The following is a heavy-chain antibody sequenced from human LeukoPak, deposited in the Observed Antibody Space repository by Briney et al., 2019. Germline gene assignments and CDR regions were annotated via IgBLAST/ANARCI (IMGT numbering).Heavy chain of an antibody. V-gene: IGHV4-39*01. J-gene: IGHJ6*03. CDR1: GRSISSSSYH. CDR3: ASIPGYSSGGYYYYYMDV. CDR2: IYYSGST. D-gene: IGHD6-19*01. Sequence: SETLSLTCTVSGRSISSSSYHWGWIRQPPGKGLEWIGSIYYSGSTYYNPSLKSRVTISVDTSKNQFSLKLSSVTAADTAVYYCASIPGYSSGGYYYYYMDVWGKGTTVTVSS.